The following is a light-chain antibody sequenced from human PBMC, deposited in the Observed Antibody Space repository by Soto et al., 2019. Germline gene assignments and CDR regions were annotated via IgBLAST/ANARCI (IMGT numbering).Light chain of an antibody. CDR2: AAS. Sequence: AIRMTQSPASLSASTGDRVTITCRASQGISSYLAWYQQKPGKAPKLLIYAASTLQSGVPSRFSGSGSGTDFILTISSLQPEDFATYYCQQSYSTPQTFGQGTKVDIK. CDR1: QGISSY. CDR3: QQSYSTPQT. V-gene: IGKV1-8*01. J-gene: IGKJ1*01.